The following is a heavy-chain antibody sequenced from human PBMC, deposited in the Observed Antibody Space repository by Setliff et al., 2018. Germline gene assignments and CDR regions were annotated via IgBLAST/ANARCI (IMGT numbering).Heavy chain of an antibody. CDR3: ARDPSLYCSSTSCSPHRFDP. CDR2: ISAYNGNT. CDR1: GGTFSSYA. Sequence: ASVKVSCKASGGTFSSYAISWVRQAPGQGLEWMGWISAYNGNTNYAQKLQGRVTMTTDTSTSTAYMELRSLRSDDTAVYYCARDPSLYCSSTSCSPHRFDPWGQGTLVTVSS. J-gene: IGHJ5*02. D-gene: IGHD2-2*01. V-gene: IGHV1-18*01.